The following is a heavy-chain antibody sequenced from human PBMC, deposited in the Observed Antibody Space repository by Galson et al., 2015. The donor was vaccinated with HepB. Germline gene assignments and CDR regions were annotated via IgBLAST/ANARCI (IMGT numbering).Heavy chain of an antibody. Sequence: TLSPTCAVAAGSIGSGCSSWTWIRQPPGKALEWIGYIYHSGSTHSNPSPKSRVTISLDRSKNHFSLKLTSVTAADTAVYYCANRYCTSTSCAFDPWGQGTLVTVSS. D-gene: IGHD2-2*01. V-gene: IGHV4-30-2*01. CDR2: IYHSGST. J-gene: IGHJ5*02. CDR1: AGSIGSGCSS. CDR3: ANRYCTSTSCAFDP.